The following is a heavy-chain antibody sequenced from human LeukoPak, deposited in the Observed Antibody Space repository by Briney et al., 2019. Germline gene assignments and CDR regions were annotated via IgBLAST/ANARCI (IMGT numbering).Heavy chain of an antibody. V-gene: IGHV3-11*01. CDR3: ATYRQVLLPFES. D-gene: IGHD2-8*02. Sequence: GGSLRLSCTASGFTFSDYYMSWIRQTPGKGLEWLSYISTRDNTIQYADSVKGRFTISRDNANNSVFLQMNNLRAEDSAIYYCATYRQVLLPFESWGQGTLVTVSS. CDR2: ISTRDNTI. J-gene: IGHJ4*02. CDR1: GFTFSDYY.